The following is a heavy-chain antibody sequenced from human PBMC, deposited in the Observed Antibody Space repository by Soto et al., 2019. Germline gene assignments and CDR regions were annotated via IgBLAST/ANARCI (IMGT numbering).Heavy chain of an antibody. V-gene: IGHV4-34*01. CDR3: TREGYY. CDR1: GGSFSGYC. Sequence: SESLSLSCAVYGGSFSGYCWRWIRQPPGKGLEWIGEINHSGGTNYNPPLKSRVTISVDTSKNQFSLKLSSVTAADPAVYYCTREGYYWVQGTLVTVSS. CDR2: INHSGGT. J-gene: IGHJ4*02.